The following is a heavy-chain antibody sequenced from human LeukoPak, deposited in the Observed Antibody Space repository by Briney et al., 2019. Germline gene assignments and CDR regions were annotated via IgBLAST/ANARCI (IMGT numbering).Heavy chain of an antibody. Sequence: SETLSLTCSVSGGSISRYYWSWIRQPPGKGLEWIGYIYYSGSTSYNPSLKSRVTISLDTSKNQFSLKLTSVTAADTAVYYCARILGWEGSRYYYYYYMDVWGKGTTVTVSS. CDR1: GGSISRYY. D-gene: IGHD1-26*01. V-gene: IGHV4-59*01. CDR2: IYYSGST. CDR3: ARILGWEGSRYYYYYYMDV. J-gene: IGHJ6*03.